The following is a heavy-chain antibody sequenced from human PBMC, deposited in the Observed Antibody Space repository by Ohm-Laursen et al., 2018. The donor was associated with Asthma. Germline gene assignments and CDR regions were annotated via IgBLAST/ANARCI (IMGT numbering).Heavy chain of an antibody. D-gene: IGHD5-18*01. V-gene: IGHV3-33*08. Sequence: SLRLSCTASGFTFSSYGMHWVRQAPGKGLEWVAVGGSYYDGGLKYYADSMRGRFTVSRDNSKNTLYLQMNSLRAEDTAVYYCARDRGYSYGYVDYWGQGTLVTVSS. CDR2: GGSYYDGGLK. CDR1: GFTFSSYG. J-gene: IGHJ4*02. CDR3: ARDRGYSYGYVDY.